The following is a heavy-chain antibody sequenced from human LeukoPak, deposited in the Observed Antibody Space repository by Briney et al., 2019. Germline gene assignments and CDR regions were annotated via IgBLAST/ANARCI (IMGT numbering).Heavy chain of an antibody. D-gene: IGHD3-22*01. J-gene: IGHJ4*02. Sequence: GGSLRLSCAASGFTFSTFAMIWVRQPPGKGLEWVSSISSSSSYIYYADSVKGRFTISRDNAKNSLYLQMNSLRAEDTAVYYCARGGPVSGYYSIVYWGQGTLVTVSS. V-gene: IGHV3-21*01. CDR2: ISSSSSYI. CDR1: GFTFSTFA. CDR3: ARGGPVSGYYSIVY.